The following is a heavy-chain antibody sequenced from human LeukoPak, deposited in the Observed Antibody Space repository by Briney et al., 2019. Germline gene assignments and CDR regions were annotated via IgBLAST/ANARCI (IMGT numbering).Heavy chain of an antibody. V-gene: IGHV4-61*02. Sequence: SETLSLTCTVSGDSISSGDYYWSWIRQPAGKGLEWIGRIYTSGSTNYNPSLKSRVTISVDTSKNQFSLKLSSVTAADTAVYYCARAPTEYYYDSSGLDYWGQGTLVTVSS. J-gene: IGHJ4*02. CDR3: ARAPTEYYYDSSGLDY. CDR2: IYTSGST. CDR1: GDSISSGDYY. D-gene: IGHD3-22*01.